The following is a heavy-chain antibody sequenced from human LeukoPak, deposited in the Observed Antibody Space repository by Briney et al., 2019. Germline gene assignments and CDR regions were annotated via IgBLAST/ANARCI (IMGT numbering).Heavy chain of an antibody. CDR2: IKPDGSEK. CDR3: ARGGAGHSSGWYASYY. Sequence: GGSLRLSCAASGFTFSSYSMNWVRQAPGKGLEWVANIKPDGSEKYYVDSVKGRFTISRDNAKNSLYLQMNSLRAEDTAVYYCARGGAGHSSGWYASYYWGQGTLVTVSS. D-gene: IGHD6-19*01. CDR1: GFTFSSYS. V-gene: IGHV3-7*01. J-gene: IGHJ4*02.